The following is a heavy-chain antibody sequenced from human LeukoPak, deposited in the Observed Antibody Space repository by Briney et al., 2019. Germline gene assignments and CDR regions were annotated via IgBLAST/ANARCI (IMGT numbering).Heavy chain of an antibody. J-gene: IGHJ4*02. CDR3: ARARSSGWYSDY. Sequence: GGSLRLSCAASGFTFSSYAMSWVRQAPGKGLEWVSSISSSSSYIYYADSVKGRFTISRDNAKNSLYLQMNSLRAEDTAVYYCARARSSGWYSDYWGQGTLVTVSS. V-gene: IGHV3-21*01. CDR1: GFTFSSYA. D-gene: IGHD6-19*01. CDR2: ISSSSSYI.